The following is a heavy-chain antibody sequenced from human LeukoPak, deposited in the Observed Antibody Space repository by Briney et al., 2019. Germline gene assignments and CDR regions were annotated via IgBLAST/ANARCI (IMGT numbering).Heavy chain of an antibody. V-gene: IGHV1-18*01. CDR2: IRASNGNT. CDR3: ARDHSNWNYAPDF. J-gene: IGHJ4*02. CDR1: GYTFTRYG. Sequence: ASVTVSCKASGYTFTRYGISWVRQAPGQGLQWLGWIRASNGNTNYAQKFRDRVTMSTDTSTGTAYLDVRSLTSDDTAVYYCARDHSNWNYAPDFWGQGTLVIVSS. D-gene: IGHD1-7*01.